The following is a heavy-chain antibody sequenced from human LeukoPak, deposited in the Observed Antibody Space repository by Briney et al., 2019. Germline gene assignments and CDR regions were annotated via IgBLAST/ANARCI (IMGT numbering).Heavy chain of an antibody. V-gene: IGHV1-69*10. D-gene: IGHD3-22*01. CDR2: IIPIFGIA. Sequence: SVKVSCKASGGTFSSYAISWVRQAPGQGLEWLGGIIPIFGIANYAQKFQGRVTITADKSTSTAYMELSRQRSEDTDVYYCARDWYYDSSGYYHGPDYWGQGTLVTVSS. CDR3: ARDWYYDSSGYYHGPDY. J-gene: IGHJ4*02. CDR1: GGTFSSYA.